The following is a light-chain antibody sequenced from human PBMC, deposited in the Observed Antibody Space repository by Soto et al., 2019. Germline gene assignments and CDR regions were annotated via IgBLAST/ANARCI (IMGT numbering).Light chain of an antibody. V-gene: IGKV3-15*01. CDR2: GAS. CDR1: QSVSLS. Sequence: EIVLTQSPATLSVSLGDSATLSCRASQSVSLSLAWFQMRPGQPPRLLIYGASTRATDIPARFSGSGSGTDFTLTISSLQSEDFAVYFGQQYHIWPSWTFGQGTKVEHK. J-gene: IGKJ1*01. CDR3: QQYHIWPSWT.